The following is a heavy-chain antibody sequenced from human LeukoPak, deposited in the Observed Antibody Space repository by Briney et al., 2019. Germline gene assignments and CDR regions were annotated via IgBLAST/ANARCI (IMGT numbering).Heavy chain of an antibody. CDR2: IYYSGST. V-gene: IGHV4-39*01. D-gene: IGHD5-18*01. CDR1: GGSFSGYY. Sequence: SETLSLTCAVYGGSFSGYYWGWIRQPPGKGLEWIGSIYYSGSTYYNPSLKSRVTISVDTSKNQFSLKLSSVTAADTAVYYCARHFRALIQLWSIGGTSDFDYWGQGTLVTVSS. CDR3: ARHFRALIQLWSIGGTSDFDY. J-gene: IGHJ4*02.